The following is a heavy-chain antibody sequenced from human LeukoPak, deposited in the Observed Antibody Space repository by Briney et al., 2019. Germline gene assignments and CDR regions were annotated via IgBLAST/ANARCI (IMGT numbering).Heavy chain of an antibody. D-gene: IGHD4-17*01. CDR1: GFTLSDYY. CDR3: ARDTYGDYSLDY. CDR2: ISSSGSTI. Sequence: GGSLRLSCAASGFTLSDYYMSWVRQAPGKGLEWVSFISSSGSTINYADSVKGRFTISRDNAKNSLYLQMNSLRAEDTAVYYCARDTYGDYSLDYWGQGTLVTVSS. V-gene: IGHV3-11*01. J-gene: IGHJ4*02.